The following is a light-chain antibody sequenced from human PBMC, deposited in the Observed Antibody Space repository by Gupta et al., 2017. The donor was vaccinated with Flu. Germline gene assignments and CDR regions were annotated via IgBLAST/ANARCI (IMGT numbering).Light chain of an antibody. CDR3: SSYTRSTASIIAWV. Sequence: QSALTQPASVSGSPGQSIIISCTGTSSDVGDYNRVSWYQQHPGKAPKLIIYEVSNRPSGVSNRFSGSKSGNTASRTISGLQADDEADYYCSSYTRSTASIIAWVVGGGTKVTVL. V-gene: IGLV2-14*01. J-gene: IGLJ3*02. CDR2: EVS. CDR1: SSDVGDYNR.